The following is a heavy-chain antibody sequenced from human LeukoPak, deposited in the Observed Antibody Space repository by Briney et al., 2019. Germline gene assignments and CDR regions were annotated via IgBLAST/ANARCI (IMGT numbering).Heavy chain of an antibody. Sequence: GGSLRLSCAASGFTFSSYALSWIRQAPGKGLEWVSAVSGGGGVTYYADSVKGRFTISRDNSRNTLYLQMNSLRADDTAVYYCAKAVLVTGYCTTSFCPSDDWGQGTLVTVSS. D-gene: IGHD2-8*01. CDR2: VSGGGGVT. J-gene: IGHJ4*02. CDR3: AKAVLVTGYCTTSFCPSDD. CDR1: GFTFSSYA. V-gene: IGHV3-23*01.